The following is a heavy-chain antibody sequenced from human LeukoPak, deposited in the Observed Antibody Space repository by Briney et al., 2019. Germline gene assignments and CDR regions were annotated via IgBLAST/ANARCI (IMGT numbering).Heavy chain of an antibody. J-gene: IGHJ3*02. CDR1: GFTFSSYS. V-gene: IGHV3-48*01. CDR3: ARDSGGLGGWSQYDAFDI. D-gene: IGHD4-23*01. Sequence: GKSLRLSCAASGFTFSSYSMNWVRQAPGEGLEWVSYISSSSSTIYYADSVKGRFTISRDNAKNSLYLQMNSLRAEDTAVYYCARDSGGLGGWSQYDAFDIWGQGTMVTVSS. CDR2: ISSSSSTI.